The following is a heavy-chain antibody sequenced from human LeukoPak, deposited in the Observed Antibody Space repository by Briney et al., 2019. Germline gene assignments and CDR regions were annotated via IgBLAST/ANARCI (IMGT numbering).Heavy chain of an antibody. CDR2: INHSGST. CDR1: GGSFSGYY. D-gene: IGHD1-26*01. CDR3: ARGRRIVGAFDP. V-gene: IGHV4-34*01. J-gene: IGHJ5*02. Sequence: ASETLSLTCAVYGGSFSGYYWSWIRQPPGKGLEWIGEINHSGSTNYNPSLKSRVTISVDTSKNQFSLKLSSVTAADTAVYYCARGRRIVGAFDPWGQGTLVTVSS.